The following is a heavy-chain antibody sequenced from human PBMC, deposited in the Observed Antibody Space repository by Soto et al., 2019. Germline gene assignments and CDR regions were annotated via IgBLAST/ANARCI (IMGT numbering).Heavy chain of an antibody. Sequence: ASVKVSCKTSGYTYSNYGITWVRQAPGQPLEWLGWISLYSDGTNYAQKFQGRVSMTTDTSTTTAYMELRSLRSDDTAAYYCARVVPGAEAWFGPWGQGTLVTVSS. CDR2: ISLYSDGT. D-gene: IGHD2-2*01. CDR1: GYTYSNYG. J-gene: IGHJ5*02. CDR3: ARVVPGAEAWFGP. V-gene: IGHV1-18*01.